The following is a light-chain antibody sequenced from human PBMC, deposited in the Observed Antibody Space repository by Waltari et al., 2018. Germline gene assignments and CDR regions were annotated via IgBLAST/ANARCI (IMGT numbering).Light chain of an antibody. J-gene: IGLJ2*01. CDR2: SNK. CDR1: GSNIGSTS. V-gene: IGLV1-44*01. CDR3: ATWDDSLNGLV. Sequence: QSVLTQPPSASGTPGQRVTISCSGTGSNIGSTSVNWYQQIPGTAPKVLIYSNKPRPSGVPGRFSGSESGTSASLAISGLQSEDEADYYCATWDDSLNGLVFGGGTRLTVL.